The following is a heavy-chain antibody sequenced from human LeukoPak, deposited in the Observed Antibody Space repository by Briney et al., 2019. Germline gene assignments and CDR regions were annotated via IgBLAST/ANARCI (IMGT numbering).Heavy chain of an antibody. J-gene: IGHJ4*02. CDR2: ISEGVGNT. V-gene: IGHV3-23*01. D-gene: IGHD4-17*01. CDR1: GFTFTNYA. Sequence: GGSLRLSCAASGFTFTNYAMTWVRQAPGKGLEWVSGISEGVGNTYYADSVKGRFTISRDHSKNTLYLQMNSLRAEDTALYYCAKREKGTTGRFYDYWGQGTLVTVSS. CDR3: AKREKGTTGRFYDY.